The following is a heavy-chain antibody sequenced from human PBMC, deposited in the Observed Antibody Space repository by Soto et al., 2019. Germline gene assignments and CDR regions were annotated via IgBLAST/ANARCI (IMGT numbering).Heavy chain of an antibody. CDR3: ASWMTTVNIYYYYYGMDV. CDR1: GGTFSSYA. J-gene: IGHJ6*02. V-gene: IGHV1-69*01. CDR2: IIPIFGTA. D-gene: IGHD4-17*01. Sequence: QVQLVQSGAEVKKPGSSVKVSCKASGGTFSSYAISWVRQAPGQGLEWMGGIIPIFGTANYAQKFQGRVTITADESTSTAYMELSSLRSEDTAVYYCASWMTTVNIYYYYYGMDVWGQGTTVTVSS.